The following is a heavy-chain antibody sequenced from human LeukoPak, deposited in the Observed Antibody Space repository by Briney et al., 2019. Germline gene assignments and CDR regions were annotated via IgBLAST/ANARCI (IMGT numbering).Heavy chain of an antibody. Sequence: PGGSLRLSCAASGFTFSSYSMNWVRQAPGKGLEWVSYISSSTIYYADSVKGRFTISRDNAKNSLYLQMNSLRAEDTAVYYCARDDGDYVFDYWGQGTLVTVSS. V-gene: IGHV3-48*01. CDR1: GFTFSSYS. CDR2: ISSSTI. D-gene: IGHD4-17*01. CDR3: ARDDGDYVFDY. J-gene: IGHJ4*02.